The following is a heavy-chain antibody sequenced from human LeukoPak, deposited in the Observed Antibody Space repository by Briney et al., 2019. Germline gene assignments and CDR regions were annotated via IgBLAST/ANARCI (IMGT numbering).Heavy chain of an antibody. Sequence: ASVKVSCKASGYTFTSYDINWVRQATGQGLEWMGWMNPNSGNTGYAQKFQGRVTITRNTSISTAYMDLSRLRSDDTAVYYCVRGTTDAYFDYWGQGTLVTVSS. J-gene: IGHJ4*02. CDR3: VRGTTDAYFDY. CDR2: MNPNSGNT. CDR1: GYTFTSYD. V-gene: IGHV1-8*03. D-gene: IGHD4-17*01.